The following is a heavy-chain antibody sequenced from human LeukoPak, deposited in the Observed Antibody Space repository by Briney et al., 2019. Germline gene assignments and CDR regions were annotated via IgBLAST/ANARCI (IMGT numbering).Heavy chain of an antibody. CDR1: GFTFSSYA. D-gene: IGHD6-19*01. V-gene: IGHV3-23*01. Sequence: PGGSLRLSCAASGFTFSSYAMSWVRQAPGKGLEWVSSISGSGGSTYYSDSMKGRFTISRDNSKNTLYLQLNSLRAEDTAVYYCAKDRSSGWYDAFDIWGQGTMVIISS. J-gene: IGHJ3*02. CDR3: AKDRSSGWYDAFDI. CDR2: ISGSGGST.